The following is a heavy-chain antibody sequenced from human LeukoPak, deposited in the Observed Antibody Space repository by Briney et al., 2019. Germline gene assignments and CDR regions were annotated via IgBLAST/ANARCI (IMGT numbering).Heavy chain of an antibody. CDR1: GGSITGYY. CDR3: ARPHPPDYSPPLVFDY. D-gene: IGHD2-15*01. Sequence: SETLSLTCTVSGGSITGYYWSWIRQPPGKGVEWIGYIYYSGRTGYNPSLKRRVTISVDTSKNQFSLNLTSVTAADAAVYYCARPHPPDYSPPLVFDYWGQGTLVTVSS. J-gene: IGHJ4*02. CDR2: IYYSGRT. V-gene: IGHV4-59*01.